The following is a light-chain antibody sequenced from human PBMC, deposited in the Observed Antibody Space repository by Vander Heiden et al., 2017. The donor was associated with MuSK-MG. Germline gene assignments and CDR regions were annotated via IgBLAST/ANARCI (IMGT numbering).Light chain of an antibody. CDR3: AAWDDSLNGPV. J-gene: IGLJ3*02. CDR1: SSNIGSNT. CDR2: SNN. V-gene: IGLV1-44*01. Sequence: QSVLTQPPSASGTPGQRVTISCSGSSSNIGSNTVNWYQQLPGTAPKLLIESNNQRPSGVPDRFSGSKSGTSASLAISGLQSEDEADYYCAAWDDSLNGPVFGGGTKLTVL.